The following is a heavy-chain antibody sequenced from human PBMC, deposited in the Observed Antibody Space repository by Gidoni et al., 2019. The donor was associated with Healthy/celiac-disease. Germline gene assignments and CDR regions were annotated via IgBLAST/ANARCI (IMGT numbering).Heavy chain of an antibody. D-gene: IGHD6-6*01. J-gene: IGHJ4*02. Sequence: QVQLQQWGAGLLTPSETLYINCAVYGGSFSGYCWSWIRQTPGKGLEWIGEITHSGSTNYNPSLKSRVTISVDTSKNQFSLKLSSVTAADTAVYYCARGRVLSSSSLYYFDYWGQGTLVTVSS. CDR1: GGSFSGYC. CDR3: ARGRVLSSSSLYYFDY. V-gene: IGHV4-34*01. CDR2: ITHSGST.